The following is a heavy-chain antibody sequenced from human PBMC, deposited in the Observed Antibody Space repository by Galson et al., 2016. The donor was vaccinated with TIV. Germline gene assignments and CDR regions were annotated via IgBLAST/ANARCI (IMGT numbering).Heavy chain of an antibody. Sequence: SLRLSCAASGFPFSSYWISWVRQAPGQGLEWVANIKHDGYEKYHVDSVRGRFTISRDNAENSLYLLQMNSMRAEDTAVYYCARELRQDAFDIWGQGTMVTVSS. J-gene: IGHJ3*02. CDR1: GFPFSSYW. CDR2: IKHDGYEK. D-gene: IGHD6-25*01. V-gene: IGHV3-7*01. CDR3: ARELRQDAFDI.